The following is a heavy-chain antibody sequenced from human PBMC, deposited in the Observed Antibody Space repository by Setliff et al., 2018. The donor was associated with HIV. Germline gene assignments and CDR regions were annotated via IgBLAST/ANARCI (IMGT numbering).Heavy chain of an antibody. V-gene: IGHV1-18*01. Sequence: ASVKVSCKASGYTFMTYGISWVRQAPGHGLEWMGWISPYNGHTKYAEKFQGRVTMATDTSTTTAYMDLKSLTSDDTATYFCARRDEEWLAPDAFDIWGQGTMVTVSS. CDR3: ARRDEEWLAPDAFDI. J-gene: IGHJ3*02. CDR2: ISPYNGHT. CDR1: GYTFMTYG. D-gene: IGHD6-19*01.